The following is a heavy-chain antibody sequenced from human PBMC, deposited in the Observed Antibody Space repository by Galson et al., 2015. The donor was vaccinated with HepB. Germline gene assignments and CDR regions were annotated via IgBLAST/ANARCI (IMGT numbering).Heavy chain of an antibody. CDR3: ARVDYCSSTSCYRYYYYYYYMDV. CDR1: GYTFTSYG. V-gene: IGHV1-18*01. J-gene: IGHJ6*03. D-gene: IGHD2-2*01. CDR2: ISAYNGNT. Sequence: SVKVSCKASGYTFTSYGISWVRQAPGQGLEWMGWISAYNGNTNYAQKLQGRVTMTTDTSTSTAYMELRSLRSDDTAVYYCARVDYCSSTSCYRYYYYYYYMDVWGKGTTVTVSS.